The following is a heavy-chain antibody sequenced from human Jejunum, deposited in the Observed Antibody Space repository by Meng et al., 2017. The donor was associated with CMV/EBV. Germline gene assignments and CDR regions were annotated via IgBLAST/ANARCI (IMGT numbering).Heavy chain of an antibody. V-gene: IGHV4-30-4*01. CDR2: ISYSGST. CDR3: ARVAMIAAAEAFDI. CDR1: GGSITSGDYH. Sequence: SGGSITSGDYHWSWLRQPPGKGLEWIGYISYSGSTLYNPSLKSRFTMSVDTSKNQFSLKVSSVTATDTAVYYCARVAMIAAAEAFDIWGQGTMVTVSS. J-gene: IGHJ3*02. D-gene: IGHD6-25*01.